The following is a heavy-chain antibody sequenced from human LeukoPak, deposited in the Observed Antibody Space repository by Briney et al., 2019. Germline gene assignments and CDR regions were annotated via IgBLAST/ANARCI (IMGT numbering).Heavy chain of an antibody. CDR2: FHSSGMT. CDR3: ARAPSGCGGICPFDW. CDR1: GGSISSSSFY. Sequence: PSETLSLTCTVSGGSISSSSFYWGWFRQPPGKGLEWIGRFHSSGMTNYNPSLKSRVTLSLDTSKNQFSLKLTSVTAADMAVYYCARAPSGCGGICPFDWWGQGNLVTVSS. J-gene: IGHJ4*02. D-gene: IGHD2-15*01. V-gene: IGHV4-61*05.